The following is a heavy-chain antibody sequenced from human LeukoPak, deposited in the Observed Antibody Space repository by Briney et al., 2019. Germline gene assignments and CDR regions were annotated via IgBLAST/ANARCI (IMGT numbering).Heavy chain of an antibody. CDR2: ISGHNGNT. CDR1: GYTFFNYG. D-gene: IGHD2/OR15-2a*01. Sequence: VSVKVSCKASGYTFFNYGISWVRQTPGQGLEWMGWISGHNGNTNYAQKLQGGVTMTTDTSTNTAYMELRSLRSDDTAMYFCARSFNSRTFDYWGQGTLVTVSS. CDR3: ARSFNSRTFDY. J-gene: IGHJ4*02. V-gene: IGHV1-18*01.